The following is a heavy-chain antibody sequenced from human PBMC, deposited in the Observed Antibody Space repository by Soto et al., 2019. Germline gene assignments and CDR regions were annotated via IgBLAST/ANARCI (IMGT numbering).Heavy chain of an antibody. J-gene: IGHJ4*02. V-gene: IGHV1-18*01. CDR1: GYLFSTHG. CDR3: ARVQIVVVVGGTPADD. Sequence: QVRLEQSGAEVKKSGASVKVSCKASGYLFSTHGINWVRQAPGQGLEWMGWINPYNGKTNYAQKFQGRVTMTTETSRKTAYIELRSLRSDDTAVYYCARVQIVVVVGGTPADDWGQGTLVTVSS. CDR2: INPYNGKT. D-gene: IGHD2-15*01.